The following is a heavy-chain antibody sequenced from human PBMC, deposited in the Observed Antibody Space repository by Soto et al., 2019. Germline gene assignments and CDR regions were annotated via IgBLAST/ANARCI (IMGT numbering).Heavy chain of an antibody. Sequence: SETLSVTCAVAGGSIGTGGYSCAWNRQPPGKGLEWIGYIYYSGNTNYNPSLKSRVTISVDTSKNQFSLKLSSVTAADTAVYHCARSVTKCGGSCYSPLDYWGQGTLVTVS. D-gene: IGHD2-15*01. J-gene: IGHJ4*02. CDR2: IYYSGNT. CDR3: ARSVTKCGGSCYSPLDY. CDR1: GGSIGTGGYS. V-gene: IGHV4-61*08.